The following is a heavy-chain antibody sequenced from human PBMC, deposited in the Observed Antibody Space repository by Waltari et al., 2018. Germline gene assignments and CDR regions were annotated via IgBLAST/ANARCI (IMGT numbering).Heavy chain of an antibody. D-gene: IGHD1-26*01. CDR2: IYYSGST. J-gene: IGHJ3*02. CDR1: GGSISSYY. CDR3: ARHGGSYYGAFDI. Sequence: QVQLQESGPGLVKPSETLSLTCTVSGGSISSYYWRWYRQPPGKGMEWIGYIYYSGSTNYNPALKCRVTISVDTSKNQFSLKLSSVTAADTAVYYCARHGGSYYGAFDIWGQGTMVTVSS. V-gene: IGHV4-59*01.